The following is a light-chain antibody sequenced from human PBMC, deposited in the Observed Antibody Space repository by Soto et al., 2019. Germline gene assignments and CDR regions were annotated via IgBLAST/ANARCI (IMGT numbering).Light chain of an antibody. CDR3: GTWDGSLSAGV. J-gene: IGLJ3*02. CDR1: SSNIGKNF. V-gene: IGLV1-51*01. CDR2: DTD. Sequence: QSVLTQPPSVSAAPGQTVTISCSGSSSNIGKNFVSWYQQLPGTAPKLLIYDTDKRPSGIPDRFSGSTSGTSTTLGIAELQTGDEADYYCGTWDGSLSAGVFGGGTKLTVL.